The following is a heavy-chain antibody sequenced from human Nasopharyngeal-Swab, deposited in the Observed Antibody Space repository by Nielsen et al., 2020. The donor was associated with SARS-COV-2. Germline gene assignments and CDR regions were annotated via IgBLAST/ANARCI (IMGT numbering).Heavy chain of an antibody. CDR1: GFTFGDYA. CDR2: IRSKAYGGTT. Sequence: GESLKISCTASGFTFGDYAMSWVRQAPGKWLEWVGFIRSKAYGGTTEYAASVKGRFTISRDDSKSIAYLQMSSLKTEDTAVYYCTRDDFWSGYHDYWGQGTLVTVSS. V-gene: IGHV3-49*04. J-gene: IGHJ4*02. D-gene: IGHD3-3*01. CDR3: TRDDFWSGYHDY.